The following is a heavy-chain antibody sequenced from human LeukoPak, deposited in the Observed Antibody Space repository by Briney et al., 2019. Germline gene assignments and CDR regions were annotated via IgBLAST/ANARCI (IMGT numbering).Heavy chain of an antibody. D-gene: IGHD1-26*01. CDR2: ISSSSSYI. V-gene: IGHV3-21*01. CDR1: GFTFSSYN. CDR3: ARDGGTFYEDWFDP. J-gene: IGHJ5*02. Sequence: GGSLRLSCAASGFTFSSYNMNWVRQAPGKGLEWVSSISSSSSYIYYADSVKGRFTISRPHAKHSLFLPMNSLIAEDTAIYYCARDGGTFYEDWFDPWGQGTLVTVSS.